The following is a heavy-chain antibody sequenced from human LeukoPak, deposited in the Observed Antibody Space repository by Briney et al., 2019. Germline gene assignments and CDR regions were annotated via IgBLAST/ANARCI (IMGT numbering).Heavy chain of an antibody. CDR2: IYYSGST. V-gene: IGHV4-59*01. CDR1: GGSISSYY. J-gene: IGHJ4*02. Sequence: SETLSLTCTVSGGSISSYYWSWIRQPPGKGLEWIGYIYYSGSTNYNPSLKSRVTISVGTSKNQFSLKLSSVTAADTGVYYCASEGLALAGNFYYWGQGALVTVSS. D-gene: IGHD6-19*01. CDR3: ASEGLALAGNFYY.